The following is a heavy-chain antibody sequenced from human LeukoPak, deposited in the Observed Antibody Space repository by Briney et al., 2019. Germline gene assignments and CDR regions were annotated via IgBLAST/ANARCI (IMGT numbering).Heavy chain of an antibody. Sequence: GESLKISCKGSGYSFTSYWIGWVRQMPGKGLEWMGIIYPGDSDTRYSPSFQGQVTISADKSISTAYLQWSSLKASDTAMYYCARPYGYGSGSYRFWYYFDYWGQGTLLTVSS. V-gene: IGHV5-51*01. CDR1: GYSFTSYW. J-gene: IGHJ4*02. CDR2: IYPGDSDT. CDR3: ARPYGYGSGSYRFWYYFDY. D-gene: IGHD3-10*01.